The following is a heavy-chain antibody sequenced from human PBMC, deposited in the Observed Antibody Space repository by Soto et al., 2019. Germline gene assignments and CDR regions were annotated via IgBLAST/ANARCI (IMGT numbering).Heavy chain of an antibody. V-gene: IGHV4-31*02. CDR1: Y. D-gene: IGHD1-26*01. Sequence: YWGWMRHHPGKGLEWIGYIYYSGNTYYNPSLGGRVTISLDTSKNHFSLRLRSVTPADTAVYYCARTRSAWSDFHYYSLDVWGQGTTVNLSS. J-gene: IGHJ6*02. CDR3: ARTRSAWSDFHYYSLDV. CDR2: IYYSGNT.